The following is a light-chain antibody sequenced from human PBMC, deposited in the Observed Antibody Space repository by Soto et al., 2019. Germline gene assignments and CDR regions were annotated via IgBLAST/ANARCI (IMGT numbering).Light chain of an antibody. Sequence: QSALTQPASVSGSPGQAITISCTGTSSDVGGCNCVSWYQQHPGKAPKLMIYEVNNRPSGVSNRFSGSKSGNTDALAISGLQAEDEADYYCSSFTSTSTYVFGTGTKLTVL. V-gene: IGLV2-14*01. CDR1: SSDVGGCNC. J-gene: IGLJ1*01. CDR3: SSFTSTSTYV. CDR2: EVN.